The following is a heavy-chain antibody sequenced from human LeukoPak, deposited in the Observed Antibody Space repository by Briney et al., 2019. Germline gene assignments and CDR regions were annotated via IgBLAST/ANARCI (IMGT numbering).Heavy chain of an antibody. J-gene: IGHJ4*02. Sequence: GASVKVSCKASGFTFTSYAISWVRQAPGQGLEWMGWLSAYNGNTNYAQKLQGRVTMTTDTSTSTAYMELRSLRSDDTAVYYCARAKRIAAAGTGPRGYWGQGTLVTVSS. CDR3: ARAKRIAAAGTGPRGY. CDR2: LSAYNGNT. D-gene: IGHD6-13*01. CDR1: GFTFTSYA. V-gene: IGHV1-18*01.